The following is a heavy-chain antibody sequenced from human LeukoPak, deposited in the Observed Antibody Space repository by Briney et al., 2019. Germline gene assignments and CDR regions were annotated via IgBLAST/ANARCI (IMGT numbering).Heavy chain of an antibody. CDR2: ISSSSSYI. D-gene: IGHD3-22*01. V-gene: IGHV3-21*01. Sequence: SGGSLRLSCAASGFTFSSYSMNWVRQAPGKGLEWVSSISSSSSYIYYADSVKGRFTISRDNAKNSLYLQMNSLRAEDTAVYYCARVRKLGTSGYYPDYGYWGQGTLVTVSS. CDR3: ARVRKLGTSGYYPDYGY. J-gene: IGHJ4*02. CDR1: GFTFSSYS.